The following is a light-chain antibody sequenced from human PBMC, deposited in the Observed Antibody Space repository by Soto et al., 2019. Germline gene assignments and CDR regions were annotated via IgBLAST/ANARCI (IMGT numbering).Light chain of an antibody. V-gene: IGLV2-8*01. CDR1: TSDVGGYNY. CDR2: EVN. Sequence: QSVLTQPPSSSGSPGQSVTISCTGTTSDVGGYNYVSWYQQSPGKAPKLIIYEVNKRPSGVPDRFSGSKSGNTASLTVSGLRADDEADYYCSSYALSEDLVFGGGTKVTVL. CDR3: SSYALSEDLV. J-gene: IGLJ2*01.